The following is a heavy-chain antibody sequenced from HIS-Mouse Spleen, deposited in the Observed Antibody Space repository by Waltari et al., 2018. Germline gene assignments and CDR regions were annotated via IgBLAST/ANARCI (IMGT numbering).Heavy chain of an antibody. CDR3: ARVEQQEDFEDFDY. J-gene: IGHJ4*02. CDR1: GFTFSSYW. CDR2: INSDGSST. Sequence: EVQLVESGGGLVQPGGSLRLSCAASGFTFSSYWMHWVRQAPGKGLVWVSRINSDGSSTSYADSVKGRFTISRDNAKNTLYLQMNSLRAEDTAVNYCARVEQQEDFEDFDYWGQGTLVTVSS. D-gene: IGHD6-13*01. V-gene: IGHV3-74*01.